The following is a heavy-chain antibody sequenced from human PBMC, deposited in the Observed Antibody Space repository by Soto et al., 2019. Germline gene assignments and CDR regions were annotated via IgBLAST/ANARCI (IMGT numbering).Heavy chain of an antibody. D-gene: IGHD1-26*01. V-gene: IGHV4-59*12. CDR1: NGSISGFY. CDR3: VRVGVGPANHFVS. Sequence: SETLSLTCSVSNGSISGFYWTWIRQPPGKILEWIGYIHYSGRTDYNPSLTSRATMSVDTSKNQFSLNLKSITAADTAVYYCVRVGVGPANHFVSSGRGTLVTLFS. CDR2: IHYSGRT. J-gene: IGHJ4*02.